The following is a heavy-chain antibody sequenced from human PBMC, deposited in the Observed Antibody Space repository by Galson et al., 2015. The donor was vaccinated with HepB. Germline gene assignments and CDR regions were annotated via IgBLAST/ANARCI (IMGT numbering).Heavy chain of an antibody. D-gene: IGHD6-13*01. J-gene: IGHJ4*02. CDR3: ARQKGYSSRHSMYFFDH. CDR2: ISDTGST. CDR1: GGSISNYY. V-gene: IGHV4-59*08. Sequence: ETLSLTCTVSGGSISNYYWSWIRQSPGTGLEWIEYISDTGSTSYKPSLQSRLTISVDTSKNQFSLKLTSVTAADTAVYYCARQKGYSSRHSMYFFDHWGQGTLVSVSS.